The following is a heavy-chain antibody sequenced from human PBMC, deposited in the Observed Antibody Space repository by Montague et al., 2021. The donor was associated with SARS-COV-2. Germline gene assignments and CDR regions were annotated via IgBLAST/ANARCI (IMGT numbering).Heavy chain of an antibody. CDR2: AYYSGSI. V-gene: IGHV4-31*03. J-gene: IGHJ3*02. CDR3: AIEGGRIQLWLRGDDAFNI. Sequence: TLSLTCTVSGGSISDGGYTWTWICPHPGTCQDRTGYAYYSGSIFYNPSLKSRMTISEDTSKNQFSLKLSSVTAADTAVYYCAIEGGRIQLWLRGDDAFNIWGQGTVVTV. CDR1: GGSISDGGYT. D-gene: IGHD5-18*01.